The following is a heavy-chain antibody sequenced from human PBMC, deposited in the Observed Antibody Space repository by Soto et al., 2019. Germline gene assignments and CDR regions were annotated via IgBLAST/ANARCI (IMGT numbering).Heavy chain of an antibody. CDR3: ARGRSFSYDSTPPPMFDP. V-gene: IGHV3-13*01. J-gene: IGHJ5*02. CDR2: IGTLSDT. Sequence: GCLILACTGSGFTFSTFGIHWVRQAPGKGLEWVSVIGTLSDTFYAASVQGRFTISRQNAKNSVYLQMNSLRAGDTAFYYCARGRSFSYDSTPPPMFDPWGQGTLVTVYS. CDR1: GFTFSTFG. D-gene: IGHD3-10*01.